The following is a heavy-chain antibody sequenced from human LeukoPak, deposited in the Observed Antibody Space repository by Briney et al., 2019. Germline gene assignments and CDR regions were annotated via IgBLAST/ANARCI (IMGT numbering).Heavy chain of an antibody. V-gene: IGHV3-48*03. CDR3: ARGPYSSNWYVDY. D-gene: IGHD6-13*01. CDR1: GFTLTSYE. Sequence: GGSLRLSCAASGFTLTSYEMHWVRLAPGKGLEWMSYISRTGNSIYYADSVKGRFTVSRDSAKNSLYLQMNSLRAEDTAVYYCARGPYSSNWYVDYWGQGALVTVGS. J-gene: IGHJ4*02. CDR2: ISRTGNSI.